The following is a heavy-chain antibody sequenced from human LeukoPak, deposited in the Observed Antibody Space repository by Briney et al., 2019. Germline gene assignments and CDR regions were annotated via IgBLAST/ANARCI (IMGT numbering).Heavy chain of an antibody. V-gene: IGHV1-18*01. Sequence: ASVKVSCKASGYTLTSYYMHWLRQAPGQGLEWMGWISAYNGNTNYAQKLQGRVTMTTDTSTSTAYMELRSLRSDDTAVYYCARDEEYSGSYPFDYWGQGTLVTVSS. D-gene: IGHD1-26*01. CDR2: ISAYNGNT. CDR3: ARDEEYSGSYPFDY. J-gene: IGHJ4*02. CDR1: GYTLTSYY.